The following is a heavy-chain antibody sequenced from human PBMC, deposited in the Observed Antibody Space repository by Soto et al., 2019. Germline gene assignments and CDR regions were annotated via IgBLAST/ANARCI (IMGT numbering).Heavy chain of an antibody. D-gene: IGHD2-2*01. J-gene: IGHJ4*02. V-gene: IGHV3-30-3*01. Sequence: QVQLVESGGGVVQPGRSLRLSCTASGFILSSHAMHWVRQAPGKGLEWVAITSYDGSNKYHADSVKGRFTISRDNSKNTLSLQMNSLRVEDTAVYYCAREMGYCVSTSCPFDYWGQGTLVTVSS. CDR3: AREMGYCVSTSCPFDY. CDR2: TSYDGSNK. CDR1: GFILSSHA.